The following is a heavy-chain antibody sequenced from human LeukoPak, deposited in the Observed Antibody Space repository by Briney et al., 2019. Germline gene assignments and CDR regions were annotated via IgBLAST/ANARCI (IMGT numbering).Heavy chain of an antibody. D-gene: IGHD2-15*01. CDR2: ISGSGGST. J-gene: IGHJ4*02. CDR3: AKGGFCSGGSCYPYYFDY. V-gene: IGHV3-23*01. CDR1: GFTLSSYA. Sequence: GGSLRLSCAASGFTLSSYAMSWVRQAPGKGLEWVSAISGSGGSTYYADSVKGRFTISRDNSKNTLYLQMNSLRAEDTAVYYCAKGGFCSGGSCYPYYFDYWGQGTLVTVSS.